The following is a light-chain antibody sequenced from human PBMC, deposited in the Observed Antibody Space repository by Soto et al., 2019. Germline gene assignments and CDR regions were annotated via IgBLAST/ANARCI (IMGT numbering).Light chain of an antibody. CDR3: QQYNSYSWT. V-gene: IGKV1-5*03. CDR1: QSISSW. J-gene: IGKJ1*01. Sequence: DIQLTQSPYTLSASVGERVTLTCLASQSISSWLARYQQKPGKAPKLLIYKASSLESGVPSRFSGSGSGTEFTLTISSLQPDDFATYYCQQYNSYSWTFGQGTKVDI. CDR2: KAS.